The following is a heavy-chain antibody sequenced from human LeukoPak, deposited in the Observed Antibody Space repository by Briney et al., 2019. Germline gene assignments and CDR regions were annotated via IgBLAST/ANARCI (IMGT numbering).Heavy chain of an antibody. CDR3: ARLYDSSGYYLYYFDY. Sequence: GESLKISCKGSGYSFTSYWIGWVRQMPGKGLEWMGIIYPGDSDTRYSPSFQGQVTISADKSISTAYLQWSSLKASDTAMYYCARLYDSSGYYLYYFDYWGQGTLVTVSS. V-gene: IGHV5-51*01. CDR1: GYSFTSYW. J-gene: IGHJ4*02. CDR2: IYPGDSDT. D-gene: IGHD3-22*01.